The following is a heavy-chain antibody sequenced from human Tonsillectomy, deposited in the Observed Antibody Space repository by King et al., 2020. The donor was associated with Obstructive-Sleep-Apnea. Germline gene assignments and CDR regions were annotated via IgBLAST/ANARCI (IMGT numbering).Heavy chain of an antibody. CDR1: GGSISSYY. Sequence: VQLQESGPGLVKPSETLSLTCTVSGGSISSYYWSWIRPPPGKGLEWIGYIYYRGSTNFNPPLKSRVTISVAQPKNQFSLKLSSVTAADTAVYYCARARSGSYYGFDYWGQGTLVTVSS. V-gene: IGHV4-59*01. CDR2: IYYRGST. D-gene: IGHD1-26*01. J-gene: IGHJ4*02. CDR3: ARARSGSYYGFDY.